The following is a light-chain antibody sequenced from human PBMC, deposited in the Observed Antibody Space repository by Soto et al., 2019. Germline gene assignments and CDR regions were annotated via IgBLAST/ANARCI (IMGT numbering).Light chain of an antibody. CDR1: QSLTNNY. CDR3: QQYGSSLPVT. V-gene: IGKV3-20*01. J-gene: IGKJ4*01. Sequence: EIVLTQSPGTLSLSPGERATLSCRASQSLTNNYLAWYQQKPGQAPRLLIYAASSRATGIPDRFSGSGSETDFTLTISRVEPEDFAVYYCQQYGSSLPVTFGGGTNVEIK. CDR2: AAS.